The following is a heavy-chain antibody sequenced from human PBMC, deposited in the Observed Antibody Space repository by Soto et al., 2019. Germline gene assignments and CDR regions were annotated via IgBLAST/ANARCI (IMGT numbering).Heavy chain of an antibody. CDR1: GFTFSTYE. J-gene: IGHJ4*02. Sequence: EVQLAESGGGLVQPGGSLRLSCAASGFTFSTYEMNWVRQAPGKGLEWVSHINYSGGTIYYADSVKGRFTVSRDNAKNSLYLQMNRLRAEDTAVYYCARVRLAYGDIDSWGQGTLVTVSS. D-gene: IGHD4-17*01. CDR3: ARVRLAYGDIDS. CDR2: INYSGGTI. V-gene: IGHV3-48*03.